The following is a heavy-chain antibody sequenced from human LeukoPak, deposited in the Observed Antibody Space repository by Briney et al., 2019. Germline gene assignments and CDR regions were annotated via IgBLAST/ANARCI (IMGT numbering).Heavy chain of an antibody. CDR2: ISAYNGNT. V-gene: IGHV1-18*01. J-gene: IGHJ5*02. CDR1: GYTFTSYG. CDR3: ARGRPESPFDP. D-gene: IGHD1-1*01. Sequence: ASVTVSCKASGYTFTSYGISWVRQAPGQGLEWMGWISAYNGNTNYAQKVQGRVTMTTDTSSSTAYMELRSLRSDDTAVYFCARGRPESPFDPWGQGTLVTVSS.